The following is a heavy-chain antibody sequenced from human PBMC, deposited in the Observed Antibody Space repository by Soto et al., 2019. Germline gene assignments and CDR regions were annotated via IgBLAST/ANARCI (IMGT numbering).Heavy chain of an antibody. D-gene: IGHD3-3*01. CDR1: GFTFSSYG. CDR2: IWYDGSNK. V-gene: IGHV3-33*01. CDR3: ARGLITIFGVVIDYYYYYGMDV. Sequence: GGSLRLSCAASGFTFSSYGMHWVRQAPGKGLEWVAVIWYDGSNKYYADSVKGRFTIPRDNSKNTLYLQMNSLRAEDTAVYYCARGLITIFGVVIDYYYYYGMDVSGQGTTVTVYS. J-gene: IGHJ6*02.